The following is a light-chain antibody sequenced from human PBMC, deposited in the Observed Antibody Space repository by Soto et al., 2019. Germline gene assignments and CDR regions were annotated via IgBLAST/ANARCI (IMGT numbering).Light chain of an antibody. CDR2: DAS. V-gene: IGKV3-11*01. CDR1: QRVSSY. Sequence: EIVLTQSPATLSLSPGERATLPCRASQRVSSYLAWYQQKPGQAPRLLIYDASNTATGIPARFSGSGSVTIFTLTIIRLEPEVFAVYYCQQRSNWPTFGGGTKVEIK. J-gene: IGKJ4*01. CDR3: QQRSNWPT.